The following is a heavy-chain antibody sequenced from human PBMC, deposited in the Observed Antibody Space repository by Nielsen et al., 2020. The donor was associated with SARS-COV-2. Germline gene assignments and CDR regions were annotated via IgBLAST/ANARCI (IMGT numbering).Heavy chain of an antibody. CDR3: ARDARERYNYYHFDY. CDR2: INPNSGAT. D-gene: IGHD5-18*01. Sequence: ASVKVSCKASGYTFTGYFIHWVRQAPGQGLEWMGRINPNSGATDLAQKFQGRATMTRDTSISTAYMELRSLRSDDTAVYYCARDARERYNYYHFDYWGQGTLVTVSS. CDR1: GYTFTGYF. J-gene: IGHJ4*02. V-gene: IGHV1-2*06.